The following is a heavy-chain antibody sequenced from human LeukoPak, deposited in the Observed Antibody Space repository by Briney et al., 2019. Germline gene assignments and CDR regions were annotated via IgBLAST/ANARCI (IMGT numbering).Heavy chain of an antibody. CDR1: GFTFSNAW. D-gene: IGHD5-12*01. CDR2: IKSKTDGGTT. J-gene: IGHJ4*02. V-gene: IGHV3-15*01. Sequence: GGSLRLSCAASGFTFSNAWMSWVRQAPGKGLEWVCRIKSKTDGGTTDYAAPVKGRFTISRDDSKNTLYLQMNSLKTEDTAVYYCTTGIGYSGYDSDYWGQGTLVTVSS. CDR3: TTGIGYSGYDSDY.